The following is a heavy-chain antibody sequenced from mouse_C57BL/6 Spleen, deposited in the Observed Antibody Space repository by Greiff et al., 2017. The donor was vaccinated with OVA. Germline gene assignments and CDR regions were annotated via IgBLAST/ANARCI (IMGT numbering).Heavy chain of an antibody. CDR2: ISSGSSTI. J-gene: IGHJ4*01. CDR3: ASTAPYAMDY. D-gene: IGHD4-1*02. Sequence: EVKLQESGGGLVKPGGSLKLSCAASGFTFSDYGMHWVRQAPEKGLEWVAYISSGSSTIYYADTVQGRFTISRDNAKNTLFLQMTRLRSEDTAMYYCASTAPYAMDYWGQGTSVTVSS. CDR1: GFTFSDYG. V-gene: IGHV5-17*01.